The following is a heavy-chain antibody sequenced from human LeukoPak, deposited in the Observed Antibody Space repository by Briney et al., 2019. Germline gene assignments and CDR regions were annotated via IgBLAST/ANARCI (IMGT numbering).Heavy chain of an antibody. CDR2: INPSSGRT. Sequence: ASVKLSCKASGYTFTSYYMNWVRQAPGQGLEWMGIINPSSGRTTYAQKFQGRVTMTRDTSTSIVYMELTSVRSEDTAVFYCARGGLPARSWFDPWGQGTLVTVSS. V-gene: IGHV1-46*01. CDR1: GYTFTSYY. D-gene: IGHD3/OR15-3a*01. CDR3: ARGGLPARSWFDP. J-gene: IGHJ5*02.